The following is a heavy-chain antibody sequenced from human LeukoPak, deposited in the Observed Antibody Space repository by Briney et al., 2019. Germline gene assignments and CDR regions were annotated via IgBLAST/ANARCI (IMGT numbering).Heavy chain of an antibody. CDR3: AREDRHMNWFDP. CDR1: GYTFTNYG. CDR2: ISAYNGNT. Sequence: ASVKVSCKASGYTFTNYGISWVRQAPGQGLEWMGWISAYNGNTNYALKLQGRVTMTTDTSTSAAYMELRSLRSDDTAVYFCAREDRHMNWFDPWGQGTLVTVSS. J-gene: IGHJ5*02. V-gene: IGHV1-18*01.